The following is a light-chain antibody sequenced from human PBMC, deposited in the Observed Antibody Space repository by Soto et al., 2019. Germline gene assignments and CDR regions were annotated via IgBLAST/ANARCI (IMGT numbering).Light chain of an antibody. CDR1: QSVSSSY. V-gene: IGKV3-20*01. CDR2: GAS. CDR3: QQYGSPIT. Sequence: EIVLTQSPGTLSLSPGERATLSCRASQSVSSSYLAWYQQKPGQAPRLLIYGASSRATGIPDRFSGSGSGTDFTLTISRLEPEDFAVYYCQQYGSPITFGQGTRLEMK. J-gene: IGKJ5*01.